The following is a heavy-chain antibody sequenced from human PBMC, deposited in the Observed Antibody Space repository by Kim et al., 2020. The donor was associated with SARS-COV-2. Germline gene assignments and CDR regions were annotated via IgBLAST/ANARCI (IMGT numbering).Heavy chain of an antibody. V-gene: IGHV3-7*01. D-gene: IGHD2-21*02. Sequence: KYGDSVKGRFTISRDNARNSLYLQMNSLTAEDTAVYYCVTEGDFGKFDYWGQGTLVTVSS. CDR3: VTEGDFGKFDY. J-gene: IGHJ4*02.